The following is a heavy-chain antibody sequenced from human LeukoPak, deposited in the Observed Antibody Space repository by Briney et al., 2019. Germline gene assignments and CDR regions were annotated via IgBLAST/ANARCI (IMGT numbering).Heavy chain of an antibody. Sequence: SETLSLTCTVSGGSISSYYWSWIRQPPGKGLEWIGCIYYSGSTNYNPSLKSRVTISVDTSKNQFSLKLSSVTAADTAVYYCAILNYGDSDYWGQGTLVTVSS. J-gene: IGHJ4*02. CDR2: IYYSGST. CDR1: GGSISSYY. D-gene: IGHD4-17*01. CDR3: AILNYGDSDY. V-gene: IGHV4-59*01.